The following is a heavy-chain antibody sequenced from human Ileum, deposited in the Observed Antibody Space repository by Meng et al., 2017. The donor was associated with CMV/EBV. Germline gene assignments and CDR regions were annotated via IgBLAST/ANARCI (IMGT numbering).Heavy chain of an antibody. D-gene: IGHD2-15*01. CDR3: AKEGGPKGYSGVLDFDY. J-gene: IGHJ4*02. CDR1: GFTFSSYG. Sequence: GGSLRLSCAASGFTFSSYGMHWVRQAPGKGLGWVAFIRYDGSNKYYADSVKGRFTISRDNSKNTLYLQMNSLRAEDTAVYYCAKEGGPKGYSGVLDFDYWGQGTLVTVSS. V-gene: IGHV3-30*02. CDR2: IRYDGSNK.